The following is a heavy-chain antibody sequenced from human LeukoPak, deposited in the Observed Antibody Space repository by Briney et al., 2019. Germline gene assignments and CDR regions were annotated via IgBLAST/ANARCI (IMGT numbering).Heavy chain of an antibody. D-gene: IGHD3-3*01. Sequence: PSETLSLTCSLSGPSLSSYYWGWIRQSPGKGLEWLGYISDTGKTDYNPSLKSRGTLSLDTSNNQFSLRLTSVTAADTAVYYCVTGYYEPFDNWGQGTLVTVSS. V-gene: IGHV4-59*01. J-gene: IGHJ4*02. CDR1: GPSLSSYY. CDR2: ISDTGKT. CDR3: VTGYYEPFDN.